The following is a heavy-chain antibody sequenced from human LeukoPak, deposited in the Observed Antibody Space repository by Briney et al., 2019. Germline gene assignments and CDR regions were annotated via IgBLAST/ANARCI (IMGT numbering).Heavy chain of an antibody. CDR2: IYYSGST. V-gene: IGHV4-39*07. Sequence: SETLSLTCTVSGGSSSCSSYYWGWIRQPPGKGLEWIGSIYYSGSTYYNPSLKSRVTISVDTSKNQFSLKLSSVTAADTAVYYCARDRALGRIAAAVGDNWFDPWGQGTLVTVSS. CDR1: GGSSSCSSYY. J-gene: IGHJ5*02. CDR3: ARDRALGRIAAAVGDNWFDP. D-gene: IGHD6-13*01.